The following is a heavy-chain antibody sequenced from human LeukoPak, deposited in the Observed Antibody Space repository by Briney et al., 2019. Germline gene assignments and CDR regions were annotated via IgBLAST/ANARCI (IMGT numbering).Heavy chain of an antibody. CDR1: GYTFTSYD. V-gene: IGHV1-8*01. CDR2: MNPNSGNT. CDR3: ARGLWFGDSSPKEDY. Sequence: ASVKVSCKASGYTFTSYDINWVRQATGQGLECMGWMNPNSGNTGYAQKFQGRVTMTRNTSISTAYMELSSLRSEDTAVYYCARGLWFGDSSPKEDYWGQGTLVTVSS. J-gene: IGHJ4*02. D-gene: IGHD3-10*01.